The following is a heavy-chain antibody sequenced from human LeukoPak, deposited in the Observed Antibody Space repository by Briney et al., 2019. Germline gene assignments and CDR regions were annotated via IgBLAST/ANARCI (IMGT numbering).Heavy chain of an antibody. J-gene: IGHJ4*02. Sequence: SVKVSCKASGYTFTGYYMHWVRQAPGQGLEWMGWINPNSGGTNYAQKFQGRVTMTRDTSISTAYMELSRLRSDDTAVYYCARDLVDTAMVSGDYWGQGTLVTVSS. CDR3: ARDLVDTAMVSGDY. CDR1: GYTFTGYY. V-gene: IGHV1-2*02. CDR2: INPNSGGT. D-gene: IGHD5-18*01.